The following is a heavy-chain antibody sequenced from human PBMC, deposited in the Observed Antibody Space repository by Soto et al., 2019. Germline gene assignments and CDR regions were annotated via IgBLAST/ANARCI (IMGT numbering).Heavy chain of an antibody. CDR2: ISYDGSNK. CDR1: GFTFSSYA. D-gene: IGHD3-22*01. V-gene: IGHV3-30-3*01. Sequence: GGSLRLSCAASGFTFSSYAMHWVRQAPGKGLEWVAVISYDGSNKYYADSVKGRFTISRDNSKNTLYLQMNSLRAEDTAVYYCARGAGDSSGYHANYFDYWGQGTLVTVSP. CDR3: ARGAGDSSGYHANYFDY. J-gene: IGHJ4*02.